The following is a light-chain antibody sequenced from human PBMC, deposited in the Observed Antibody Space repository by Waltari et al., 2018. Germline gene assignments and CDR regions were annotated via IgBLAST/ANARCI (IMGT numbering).Light chain of an antibody. Sequence: DIQMTQSPSTLSASVGDTITITCRASQSISNYLAWYQQKPGKAPKLLIYKASSSGSGVPSRFSGSGAATEFTLTISSLQPDDFEPYYCQQYNTYSSFGQGTKLEIK. CDR3: QQYNTYSS. V-gene: IGKV1-5*03. J-gene: IGKJ2*03. CDR1: QSISNY. CDR2: KAS.